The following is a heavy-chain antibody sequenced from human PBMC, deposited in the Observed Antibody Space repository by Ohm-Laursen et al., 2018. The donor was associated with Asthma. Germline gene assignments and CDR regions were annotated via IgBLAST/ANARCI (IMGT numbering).Heavy chain of an antibody. CDR3: ARDIATGTTQPYGMDV. D-gene: IGHD1-7*01. CDR2: ISYDCSNK. Sequence: SLRLSCTASGFTFSSYAMHWVRQAPGKGLEWVAVISYDCSNKYYEDSVNGRFTISRDNYKNTLYLQMNSQRAEDTAVYYCARDIATGTTQPYGMDVWGQGTTVTVSS. CDR1: GFTFSSYA. V-gene: IGHV3-30-3*01. J-gene: IGHJ6*02.